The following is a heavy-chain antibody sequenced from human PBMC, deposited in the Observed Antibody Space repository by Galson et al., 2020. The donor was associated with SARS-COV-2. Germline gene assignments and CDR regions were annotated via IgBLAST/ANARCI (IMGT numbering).Heavy chain of an antibody. D-gene: IGHD1-26*01. J-gene: IGHJ5*02. CDR3: ATLGILVGATRGYWFDP. CDR2: INSDGSST. V-gene: IGHV3-74*01. Sequence: GGSLRLSCAASGFTFSSYWMHWVRQAPGKGLVWVSRINSDGSSTSYADSVKGRFTISRDNAKNTLYLQMNSLRAEDTAVYYCATLGILVGATRGYWFDPWGQGTLVTVSS. CDR1: GFTFSSYW.